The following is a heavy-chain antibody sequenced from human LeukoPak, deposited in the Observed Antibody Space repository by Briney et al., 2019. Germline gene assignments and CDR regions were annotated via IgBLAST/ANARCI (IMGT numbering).Heavy chain of an antibody. D-gene: IGHD2-15*01. J-gene: IGHJ4*02. CDR2: INPSGGST. CDR3: ARDMAVVVAATELSFDY. CDR1: GYTFTSYY. V-gene: IGHV1-46*01. Sequence: ASVKVSCKASGYTFTSYYMHWVRQAPGQGLEWMGIINPSGGSTSYAQKFQGRVTMTRDTSTSTVYMELSSLRSEDTAVYYCARDMAVVVAATELSFDYWGQGTLVIVSS.